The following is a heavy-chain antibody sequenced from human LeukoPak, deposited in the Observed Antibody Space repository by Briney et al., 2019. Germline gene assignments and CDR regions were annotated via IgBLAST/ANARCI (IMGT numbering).Heavy chain of an antibody. D-gene: IGHD5-18*01. CDR3: ASFTAKGSIMDY. V-gene: IGHV3-30-3*01. CDR2: ISYDGSNK. CDR1: GFTFSSYA. J-gene: IGHJ4*02. Sequence: GRSLRLSCAASGFTFSSYAMHWVRQAPGKGLEWVAVISYDGSNKYYTDSVKGRFTISRDNSKNTLYLQMNSLRAEDTAVYYCASFTAKGSIMDYWGQGTLVTVSS.